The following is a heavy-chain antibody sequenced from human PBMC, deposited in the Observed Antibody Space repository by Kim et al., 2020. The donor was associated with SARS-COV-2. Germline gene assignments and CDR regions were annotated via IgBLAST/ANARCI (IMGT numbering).Heavy chain of an antibody. V-gene: IGHV7-4-1*02. CDR3: ARRYYYDSSGYYYDLDY. CDR1: GYTFTNYA. CDR2: INTNTGNP. J-gene: IGHJ4*02. D-gene: IGHD3-22*01. Sequence: ASVKVSCKASGYTFTNYAMNWVRQAPGQGLEWMGWINTNTGNPTYAQGFTGRFVFSLDTSVSTTYLQISSLKAEDTAVYYCARRYYYDSSGYYYDLDYWGQGTLVTVSS.